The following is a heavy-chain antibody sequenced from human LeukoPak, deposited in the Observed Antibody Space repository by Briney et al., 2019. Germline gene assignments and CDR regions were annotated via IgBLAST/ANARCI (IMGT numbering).Heavy chain of an antibody. Sequence: ASVKVSCKASGYTFTTSVMHWVRQAPGQRLEWMGWINAGNGNTKCSQRLQGRVTITRDTSATTVYMDLSSLRSEDTAVYYCARPFRGVSGYDAYDIWGQGTLVTVS. CDR1: GYTFTTSV. CDR3: ARPFRGVSGYDAYDI. V-gene: IGHV1-3*01. CDR2: INAGNGNT. D-gene: IGHD3-10*01. J-gene: IGHJ3*02.